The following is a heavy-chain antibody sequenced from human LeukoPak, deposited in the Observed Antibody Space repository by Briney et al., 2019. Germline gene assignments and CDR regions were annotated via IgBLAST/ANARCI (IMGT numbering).Heavy chain of an antibody. CDR2: LHSGGHT. CDR1: GFTISSNY. V-gene: IGHV3-53*01. CDR3: VRGLSGVSSWYFDL. D-gene: IGHD7-27*01. J-gene: IGHJ2*01. Sequence: PGGSLRLSCAASGFTISSNYLSWVRQAPGKGLVWVSALHSGGHTFYADSVRGRFSISRDISKNALYLQMSNLGPEDTALYYCVRGLSGVSSWYFDLWGRGTLVSVS.